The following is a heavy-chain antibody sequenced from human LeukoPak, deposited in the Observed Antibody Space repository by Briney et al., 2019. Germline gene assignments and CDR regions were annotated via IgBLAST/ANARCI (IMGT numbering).Heavy chain of an antibody. CDR2: ISSDGSNK. Sequence: GRSLRLSCAASGFTFSSFGMHWVRQAPGKGLEWVTIISSDGSNKNYADSVKGRFTISRDNSKNTLYPQMDSLRAEDTAVYYCAKDRSGGSADYYYYGMAVWGQGTTVTVSS. D-gene: IGHD2-15*01. CDR3: AKDRSGGSADYYYYGMAV. V-gene: IGHV3-30*18. CDR1: GFTFSSFG. J-gene: IGHJ6*02.